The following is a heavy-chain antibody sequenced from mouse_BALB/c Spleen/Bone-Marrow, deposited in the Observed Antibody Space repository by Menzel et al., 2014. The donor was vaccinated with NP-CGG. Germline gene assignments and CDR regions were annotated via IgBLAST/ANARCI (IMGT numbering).Heavy chain of an antibody. CDR3: ARAYRYDGGYYYAMDY. V-gene: IGHV5-9-4*01. CDR2: ISSGGSYT. J-gene: IGHJ4*01. Sequence: EVQLVESGGGSVKPGGSLKLSCAASGFTFSSYAMSWVRQSPEKRLEWVAEISSGGSYTYYPDTVTGRFTIPRDNAKNTLYLEMSSLRSEDTAMYYCARAYRYDGGYYYAMDYWGQGTSVTVSS. CDR1: GFTFSSYA. D-gene: IGHD2-14*01.